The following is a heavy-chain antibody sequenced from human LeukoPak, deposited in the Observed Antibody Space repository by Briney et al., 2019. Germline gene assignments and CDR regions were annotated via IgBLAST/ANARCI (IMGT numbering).Heavy chain of an antibody. J-gene: IGHJ5*02. D-gene: IGHD6-13*01. CDR2: IIPIFGTA. CDR1: GGTFISYA. V-gene: IGHV1-69*05. Sequence: ASVKVSCKASGGTFISYAISWVRQAPGQGLEWMGGIIPIFGTANYAQKFQGRDTITTDESTSTAYMELSSLRSEDTAVYYCAARGIAAAGFHFDPWGQGTLVTVSS. CDR3: AARGIAAAGFHFDP.